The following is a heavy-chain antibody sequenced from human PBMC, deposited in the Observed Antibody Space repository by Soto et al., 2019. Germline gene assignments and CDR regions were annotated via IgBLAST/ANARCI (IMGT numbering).Heavy chain of an antibody. Sequence: ASVKVSCKASGYTFTSYYMHWVRQAPGQGLEWMGIINPSGGSTSYAQKFQGRVTMTRDTSTSTVYMELSSLRSEDTAVYYCARDPESDVEGFWSGYVAIQPKLKSDYWGQGTLVTVSS. D-gene: IGHD3-3*01. J-gene: IGHJ4*02. CDR3: ARDPESDVEGFWSGYVAIQPKLKSDY. CDR2: INPSGGST. V-gene: IGHV1-46*01. CDR1: GYTFTSYY.